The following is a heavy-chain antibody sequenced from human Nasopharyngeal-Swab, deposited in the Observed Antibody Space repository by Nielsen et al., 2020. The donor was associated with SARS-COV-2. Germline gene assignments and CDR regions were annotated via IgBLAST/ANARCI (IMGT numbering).Heavy chain of an antibody. J-gene: IGHJ5*02. V-gene: IGHV6-1*01. Sequence: SQTLSLTCAISGDSVSSNTAAWSWIRQSPSRGLEWLGRTWYRSKWHYDYAESVKSRITINPDTTKNQFYLQLNSVTPEDTAVYYCARGSQGTRWSWGQGTLVIVSS. CDR1: GDSVSSNTAA. CDR3: ARGSQGTRWS. D-gene: IGHD2-15*01. CDR2: TWYRSKWHY.